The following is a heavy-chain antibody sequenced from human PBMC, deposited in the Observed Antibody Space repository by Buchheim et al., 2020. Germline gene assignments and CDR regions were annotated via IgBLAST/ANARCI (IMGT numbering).Heavy chain of an antibody. Sequence: QVQLQESGPGLVKPSETLSLTCTVSGGSISSYFWSWIRQPPGKGLERIGYIYYSGSTNYNPPLNSRVTISIDTSNNHLSLKLSAVTAADTAVYYCARGRYSISFFDYWGQGTL. D-gene: IGHD6-6*01. CDR3: ARGRYSISFFDY. J-gene: IGHJ4*02. CDR2: IYYSGST. CDR1: GGSISSYF. V-gene: IGHV4-59*01.